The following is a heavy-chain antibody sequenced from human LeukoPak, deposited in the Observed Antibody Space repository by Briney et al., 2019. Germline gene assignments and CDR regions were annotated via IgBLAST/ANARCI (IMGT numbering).Heavy chain of an antibody. CDR1: GFTFSSYA. D-gene: IGHD2-15*01. CDR2: ISGSGGST. J-gene: IGHJ1*01. V-gene: IGHV3-23*01. Sequence: QPGGSLRLSCAASGFTFSSYAMSWVRQAPGKGLEGVSAISGSGGSTYYADSVKGRFTISRDNSKNTLYLQMNSLRAEDTAVYYCAKDEYCSGGSCYPEYFQHWGQGTLVTVSS. CDR3: AKDEYCSGGSCYPEYFQH.